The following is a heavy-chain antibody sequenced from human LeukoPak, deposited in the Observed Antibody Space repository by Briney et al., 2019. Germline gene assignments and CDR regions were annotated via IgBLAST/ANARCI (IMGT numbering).Heavy chain of an antibody. Sequence: ASVKVSCKASGGTFSSFAINWVRQAPGQGLEWMGGVIPISGTVNYAQKFQGRVTITADESTSTAYMELSSLRAADTAVYYCAREYYYDSSGYYYAYWGQGTLVTVSS. CDR1: GGTFSSFA. CDR2: VIPISGTV. J-gene: IGHJ4*02. D-gene: IGHD3-22*01. CDR3: AREYYYDSSGYYYAY. V-gene: IGHV1-69*13.